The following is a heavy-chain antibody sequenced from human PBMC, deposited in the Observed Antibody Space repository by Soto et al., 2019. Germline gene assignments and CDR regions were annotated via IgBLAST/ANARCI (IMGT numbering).Heavy chain of an antibody. J-gene: IGHJ6*02. CDR3: ARHGRGGDRYCSSTSCPGMDV. Sequence: GESLKISCKGSGYSFTSYWIGWVRQMPGKGLGWMGIIYPGDSDTRYSPSFQGQVTISADKSISTAYLQWSSLKASDTAMYYCARHGRGGDRYCSSTSCPGMDVWGQGTTVTVSS. CDR1: GYSFTSYW. D-gene: IGHD2-2*01. CDR2: IYPGDSDT. V-gene: IGHV5-51*01.